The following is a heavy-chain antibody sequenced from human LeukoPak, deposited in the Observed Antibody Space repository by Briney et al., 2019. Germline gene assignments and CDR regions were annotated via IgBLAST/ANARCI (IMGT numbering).Heavy chain of an antibody. J-gene: IGHJ4*02. CDR2: INHSGST. CDR1: GGFLSGYY. Sequence: SETRSLTWVVDGGFLSGYYWSWIRQPPGKGLEWIGEINHSGSTNYNPSLKSRVPISVDTSKSQFSLKLSSVTAADTAVYYCARRYGSGSYQKRGFDYWGQGTLVTVSS. V-gene: IGHV4-34*01. D-gene: IGHD3-10*01. CDR3: ARRYGSGSYQKRGFDY.